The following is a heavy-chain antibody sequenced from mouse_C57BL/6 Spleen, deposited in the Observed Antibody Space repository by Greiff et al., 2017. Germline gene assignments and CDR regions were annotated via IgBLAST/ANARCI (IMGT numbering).Heavy chain of an antibody. J-gene: IGHJ2*01. CDR2: INPNNGGT. CDR3: ARGVVYDC. Sequence: VQLQQSGPELVKPGASVKISCKASGYTFTDYYMNWVKQSHGKSLEWIGDINPNNGGTSYNQKFKGKATLTVDKSSSTAYMELRSLTSEDSAVYYCARGVVYDCWGQGTTLTVSS. V-gene: IGHV1-26*01. D-gene: IGHD1-1*01. CDR1: GYTFTDYY.